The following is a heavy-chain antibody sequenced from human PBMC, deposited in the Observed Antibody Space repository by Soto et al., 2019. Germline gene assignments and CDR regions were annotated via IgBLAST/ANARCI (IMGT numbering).Heavy chain of an antibody. CDR1: GYTFTNYG. J-gene: IGHJ5*02. CDR3: SRGVGSVSYYNQYNWFDP. D-gene: IGHD3-10*01. V-gene: IGHV1-18*01. Sequence: QVQLVQSGGEVKKPGASVKVSCKASGYTFTNYGISWVRQAPGQGLEWRGWINVYNGNTKYAQKVKGRVTMTTDTSTSKAYMELRSMRSDDTAVYYCSRGVGSVSYYNQYNWFDPWGQGTLVTVSS. CDR2: INVYNGNT.